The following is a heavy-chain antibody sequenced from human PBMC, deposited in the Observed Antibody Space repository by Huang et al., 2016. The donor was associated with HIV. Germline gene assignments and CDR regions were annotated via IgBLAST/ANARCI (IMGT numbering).Heavy chain of an antibody. Sequence: QLQLQESGPGLVKPSETLSLTCTVSGGSVTSSCYYWGWIRQPPGKGLEWIGSFYFGGSIYYNPSLKSRVNRSVDTSKIQVSLKGRCVTAADTSVYYCAREATAPRFYVDDAGPFGWFDPWGQGTLVTVSS. CDR3: AREATAPRFYVDDAGPFGWFDP. CDR1: GGSVTSSCYY. J-gene: IGHJ5*02. CDR2: FYFGGSI. D-gene: IGHD4-17*01. V-gene: IGHV4-39*02.